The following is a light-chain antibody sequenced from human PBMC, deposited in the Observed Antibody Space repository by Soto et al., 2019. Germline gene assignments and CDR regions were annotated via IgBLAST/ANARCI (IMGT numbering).Light chain of an antibody. J-gene: IGKJ4*01. V-gene: IGKV3D-7*01. CDR2: GAF. CDR1: QSVSSNY. CDR3: HQLHIYPLI. Sequence: MTQSPSTLSGSVGDRVTLTCRASQSVSSNYLAWYQQKPGQAPRLLIYGAFKRATGIPDRFSGSGSGTDFTLTISSLQPEDFATYYCHQLHIYPLIFGGGTKVDIK.